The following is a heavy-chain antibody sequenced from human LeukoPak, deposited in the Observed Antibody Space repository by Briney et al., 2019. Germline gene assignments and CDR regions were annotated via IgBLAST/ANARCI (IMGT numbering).Heavy chain of an antibody. CDR3: ARRGYYDSSGYDY. CDR1: GFTFSSHA. D-gene: IGHD3-22*01. CDR2: ISGRSTDI. Sequence: GGSLRLSCAASGFTFSSHAVNWVRQAPGKGLEWVSSISGRSTDIYYADSVKGRFTISRDNAKNSVFLQINNLRAEDTAIYYCARRGYYDSSGYDYWGQGTLVTVSS. V-gene: IGHV3-21*06. J-gene: IGHJ4*02.